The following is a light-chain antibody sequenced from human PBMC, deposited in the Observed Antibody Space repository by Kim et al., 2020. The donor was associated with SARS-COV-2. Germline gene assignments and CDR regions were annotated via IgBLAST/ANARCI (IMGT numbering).Light chain of an antibody. J-gene: IGLJ3*02. CDR2: EDN. Sequence: NFMLTQTHSVSESPGKTVTISCTRSSGSIASNYVQWYQQRPGSAPTTVIYEDNQRPSGVPDRFSGSIDSSSNSASLTISGLKTEDEADYYCQSYDSSNPWVFGGRTQLTVL. CDR1: SGSIASNY. V-gene: IGLV6-57*04. CDR3: QSYDSSNPWV.